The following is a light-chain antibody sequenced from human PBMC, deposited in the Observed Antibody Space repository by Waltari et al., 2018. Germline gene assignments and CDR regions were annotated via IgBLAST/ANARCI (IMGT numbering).Light chain of an antibody. CDR3: QQYYSVPYT. CDR2: WAS. CDR1: QNILYNPNNKNY. V-gene: IGKV4-1*01. J-gene: IGKJ2*01. Sequence: DIVLTQSPDSLPVSLGERATINCKSSQNILYNPNNKNYLAWYQQKPGQPPKLLIYWASTRESGVPDRFSGSGSGTDFTLTISSLQAEDVALYFCQQYYSVPYTFGQGTKLEIK.